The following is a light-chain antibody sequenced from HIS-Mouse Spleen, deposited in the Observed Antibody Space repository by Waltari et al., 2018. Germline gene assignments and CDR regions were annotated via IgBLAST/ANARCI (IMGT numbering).Light chain of an antibody. Sequence: SSELTQDPAVSVALGQTVRITCQGDSLRSYYASWYPQKPGQAPVRVIYGKNNRPSVIPDRFSGSSSGNTASLTITGAQAEDEADYYCNSRDSSGNHVVFGGGTKLTVL. CDR1: SLRSYY. CDR2: GKN. J-gene: IGLJ2*01. CDR3: NSRDSSGNHVV. V-gene: IGLV3-19*01.